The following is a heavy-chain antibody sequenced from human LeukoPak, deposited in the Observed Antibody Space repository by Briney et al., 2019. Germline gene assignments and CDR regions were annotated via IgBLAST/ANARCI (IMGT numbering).Heavy chain of an antibody. Sequence: GASVKVSCKASGYTFTSYYMHWVRQAPGQGLEWMGIINPSGGSTSYAQKFQGRVTMTRNTSISTAYMELSSLRSEDTAVYYCARAENWFDPWGQGTLVTVSS. J-gene: IGHJ5*02. V-gene: IGHV1-46*01. CDR3: ARAENWFDP. CDR1: GYTFTSYY. D-gene: IGHD1-14*01. CDR2: INPSGGST.